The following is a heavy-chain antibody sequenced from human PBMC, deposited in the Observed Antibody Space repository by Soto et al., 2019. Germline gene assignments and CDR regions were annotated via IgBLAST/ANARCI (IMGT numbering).Heavy chain of an antibody. J-gene: IGHJ6*02. CDR1: GDSVSSNSAA. V-gene: IGHV6-1*01. CDR2: TYYRSKWYN. D-gene: IGHD2-21*01. CDR3: ARVEVVARSLFYVMDV. Sequence: SQTLSLTCAISGDSVSSNSAAWNWIRQSPSRGLEWLGRTYYRSKWYNDYAVSVKSRITINPDTSKNQFSLQLNSVTPEDTAVYYCARVEVVARSLFYVMDVWGQGTTVTVSS.